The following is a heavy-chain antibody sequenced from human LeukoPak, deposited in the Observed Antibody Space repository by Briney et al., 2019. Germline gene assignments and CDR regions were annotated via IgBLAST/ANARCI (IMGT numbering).Heavy chain of an antibody. J-gene: IGHJ4*02. V-gene: IGHV3-23*01. CDR2: ITGTSGIT. CDR1: GFTFSSYA. CDR3: AKRSVAGKKAFDY. Sequence: GGSLRLSCAASGFTFSSYAMSWVRQAPGKGLEWVSTITGTSGITYYADSVKGRFTISRDNSKNTLYLQMNSLRAEGTAVYYCAKRSVAGKKAFDYWGQGTLVTVSS. D-gene: IGHD6-19*01.